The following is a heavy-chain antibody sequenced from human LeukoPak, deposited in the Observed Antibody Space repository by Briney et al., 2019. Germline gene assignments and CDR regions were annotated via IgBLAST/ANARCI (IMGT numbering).Heavy chain of an antibody. CDR3: AKDWGIAVAGTFSAYDY. D-gene: IGHD6-19*01. Sequence: PGGSLRLSCAVSGFTFSSYAMSWVRQAPGKGLEWVSGISGSGGSTYYADSVKGRFTISRDNSKNTLYLQMNSLRAEDTAVYYCAKDWGIAVAGTFSAYDYWGQGTLVTVSS. CDR1: GFTFSSYA. CDR2: ISGSGGST. V-gene: IGHV3-23*01. J-gene: IGHJ4*02.